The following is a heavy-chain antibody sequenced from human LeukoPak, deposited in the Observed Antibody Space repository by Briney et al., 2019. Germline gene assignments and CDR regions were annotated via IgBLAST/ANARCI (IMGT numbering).Heavy chain of an antibody. D-gene: IGHD3-22*01. Sequence: DGSNKYYADSVKGRFTISRDNSKNTLYLQMNSLRAEDTAVYYCARAYYDSSGYPFGPLDYWGQGTLVTVSS. CDR3: ARAYYDSSGYPFGPLDY. V-gene: IGHV3-30-3*01. J-gene: IGHJ4*02. CDR2: DGSNK.